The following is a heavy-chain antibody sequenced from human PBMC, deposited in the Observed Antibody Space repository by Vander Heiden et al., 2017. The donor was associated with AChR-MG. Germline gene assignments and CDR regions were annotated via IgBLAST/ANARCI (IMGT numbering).Heavy chain of an antibody. V-gene: IGHV4-39*02. Sequence: QLQLQESGPGLVKPSETLSLPCTVSGGSISSSSYYWGWIRQPPGKGLEWIGSIYYSGSTYYNPALKSRVTISVDTSKNQFSLKLSSVTAADTAVYYCARDSSSWYRWFDPWGQGTLVTVSS. D-gene: IGHD6-13*01. CDR1: GGSISSSSYY. CDR3: ARDSSSWYRWFDP. J-gene: IGHJ5*02. CDR2: IYYSGST.